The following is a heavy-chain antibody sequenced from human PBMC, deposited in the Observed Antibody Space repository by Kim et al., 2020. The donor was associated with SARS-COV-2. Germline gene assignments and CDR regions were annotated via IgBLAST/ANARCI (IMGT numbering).Heavy chain of an antibody. D-gene: IGHD3-9*01. J-gene: IGHJ3*02. CDR1: GFTFSSYG. V-gene: IGHV3-30*03. Sequence: GGSLRLSCAASGFTFSSYGMHWVRQAPGKGLEWVAVISYDGSNKYYADSVKGRFTISRDNSKNTLYLQMNSLRAEDTAVYYCARDWLLENDAFDIWGQGTMVTFSS. CDR2: ISYDGSNK. CDR3: ARDWLLENDAFDI.